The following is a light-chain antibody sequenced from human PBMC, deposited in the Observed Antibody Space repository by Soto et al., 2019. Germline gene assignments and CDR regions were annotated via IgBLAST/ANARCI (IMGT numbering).Light chain of an antibody. J-gene: IGKJ5*01. Sequence: NQMTPSTSSLSASVGDSVTITFRASQTIGANLNWYRQKPGKAPNLLIHKASHLESGVPSRFSGSGSGTEFTLTISSLQSEDFAVYYCQQYTTWPLITFGQGTRLEIK. CDR3: QQYTTWPLIT. V-gene: IGKV1-39*01. CDR2: KAS. CDR1: QTIGAN.